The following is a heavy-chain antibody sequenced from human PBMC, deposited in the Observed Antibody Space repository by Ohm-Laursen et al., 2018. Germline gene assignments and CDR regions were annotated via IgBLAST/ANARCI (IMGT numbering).Heavy chain of an antibody. V-gene: IGHV4-59*08. CDR2: IYYSGNT. CDR1: DGSISRYY. Sequence: SDTLSLTCTVSDGSISRYYWSWIRQPPGKGLEWIGYIYYSGNTNYNPSLKSRVTVSIDTSKNHLSLKLNSVTAADTAVYYCARHWIEDNGYDYPFDYWGQGTLVTVSS. J-gene: IGHJ4*02. CDR3: ARHWIEDNGYDYPFDY. D-gene: IGHD5-12*01.